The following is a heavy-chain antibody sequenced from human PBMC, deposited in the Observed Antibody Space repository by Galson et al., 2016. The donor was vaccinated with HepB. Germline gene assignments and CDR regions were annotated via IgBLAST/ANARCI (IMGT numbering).Heavy chain of an antibody. D-gene: IGHD5-18*01. Sequence: SLRLSCAASGFTFSNYGMHWVRQAPGKGLEWVAADSMDGRRKFYADSVKGRFTISRDNSNSMLFLQMNSLRVDDTAVYYCAKDGGDSDGTYDYWGQGTLVTVSS. CDR1: GFTFSNYG. J-gene: IGHJ4*02. V-gene: IGHV3-30*18. CDR2: DSMDGRRK. CDR3: AKDGGDSDGTYDY.